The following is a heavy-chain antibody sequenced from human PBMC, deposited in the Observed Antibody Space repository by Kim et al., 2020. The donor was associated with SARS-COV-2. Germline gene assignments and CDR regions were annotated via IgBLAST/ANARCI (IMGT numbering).Heavy chain of an antibody. J-gene: IGHJ2*01. CDR2: IYYSGSS. CDR3: ARAGPQGWDFDL. CDR1: GGSISRSSYY. Sequence: SETLSLTCTVSGGSISRSSYYWAWIRQPPGKGLEWIGRIYYSGSSYSNPSLKSRVTLSVDTSKNQFSLNLRSVTAADTAGYYCARAGPQGWDFDLWGRG. V-gene: IGHV4-39*01.